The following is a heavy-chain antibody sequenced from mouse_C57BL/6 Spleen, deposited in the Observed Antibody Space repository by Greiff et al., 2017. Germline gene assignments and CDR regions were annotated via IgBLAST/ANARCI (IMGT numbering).Heavy chain of an antibody. CDR1: GFNIKDDY. CDR3: TIVGSSAWFAD. CDR2: IDPENGDT. D-gene: IGHD1-1*01. V-gene: IGHV14-4*01. Sequence: VQLQQSGAELVRPGASVKLSCTASGFNIKDDYMHWVKQRPEQGLEWIGWIDPENGDTEYAAKFQGKATITADTSSSTAYLQLSSLTSEDTAVYYCTIVGSSAWFADWGKGTLVTVSA. J-gene: IGHJ3*01.